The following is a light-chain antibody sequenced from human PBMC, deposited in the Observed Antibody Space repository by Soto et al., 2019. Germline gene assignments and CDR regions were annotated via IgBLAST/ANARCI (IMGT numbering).Light chain of an antibody. CDR3: HQYDSWT. CDR2: GAS. CDR1: QSVASRN. Sequence: EIVLSQSPGTLSLSPGERATLSCRASQSVASRNLAWYQQKSGQAPRLLIYGASSRATGIPDRFSGSGSGTDFTLTISRLEPEDFAVYYCHQYDSWTFGQGT. V-gene: IGKV3-20*01. J-gene: IGKJ1*01.